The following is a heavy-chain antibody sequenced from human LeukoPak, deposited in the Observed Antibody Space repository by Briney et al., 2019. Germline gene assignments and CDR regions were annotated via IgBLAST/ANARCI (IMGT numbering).Heavy chain of an antibody. D-gene: IGHD1-20*01. CDR3: AKDMNNWNDLVPPTGWFDP. CDR1: GFTFNSYG. CDR2: ISGSGGST. Sequence: GGSLRLSCAASGFTFNSYGMSWVRQAPGKGLEWVSAISGSGGSTYYADSVKGRFTISRDNSKNTLYLQMNSLRAEDTAVYYCAKDMNNWNDLVPPTGWFDPWGQGTLVTVSS. J-gene: IGHJ5*02. V-gene: IGHV3-23*01.